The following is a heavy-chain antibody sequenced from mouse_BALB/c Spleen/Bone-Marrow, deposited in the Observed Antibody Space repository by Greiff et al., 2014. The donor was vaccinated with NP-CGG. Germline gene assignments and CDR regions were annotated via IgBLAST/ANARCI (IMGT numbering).Heavy chain of an antibody. V-gene: IGHV1-20*02. CDR1: GYSFTGYF. CDR3: ARGGLLRAMDY. CDR2: INPYNGDT. Sequence: VQLQQPGPELVKPGASVKISCKASGYSFTGYFMNWVMQSHGKSLEWIGRINPYNGDTFYNQKFKGKATLTVDKSSSTAHMEPRSLASEDSAVYYCARGGLLRAMDYWGQGTSVTVSS. J-gene: IGHJ4*01. D-gene: IGHD2-3*01.